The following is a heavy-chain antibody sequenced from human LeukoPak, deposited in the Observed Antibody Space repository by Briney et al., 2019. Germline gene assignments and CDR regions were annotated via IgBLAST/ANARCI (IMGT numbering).Heavy chain of an antibody. CDR1: GGTFISYA. CDR3: ARDPEVRFPDG. Sequence: SVKVSCKASGGTFISYAISWVRQAPGQGLEWMGRIIPIFGTANYAQKFQGRVTITTDESTSTAYIELSSLRSEDTAVYYCARDPEVRFPDGWGQGTLVTVSS. D-gene: IGHD3-3*01. V-gene: IGHV1-69*05. J-gene: IGHJ4*02. CDR2: IIPIFGTA.